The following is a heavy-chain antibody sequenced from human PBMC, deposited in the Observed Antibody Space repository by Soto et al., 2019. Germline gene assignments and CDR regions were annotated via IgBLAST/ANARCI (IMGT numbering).Heavy chain of an antibody. J-gene: IGHJ4*02. D-gene: IGHD1-26*01. CDR2: IYYSGTT. Sequence: QVQLQESGPGLVKPSDTLSLTCAVSGYSISSSNWWGWIRQPPGKGLGWIGYIYYSGTTYYNQSLKSLVTMAVATYKNQFSLKLTSVTAVDTAVYYCARREIQGPIDYWGQGTLVTVSS. V-gene: IGHV4-28*01. CDR3: ARREIQGPIDY. CDR1: GYSISSSNW.